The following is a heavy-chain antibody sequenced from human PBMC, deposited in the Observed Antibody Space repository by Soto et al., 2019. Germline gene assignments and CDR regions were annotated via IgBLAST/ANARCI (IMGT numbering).Heavy chain of an antibody. Sequence: SVKVSFKASGGTFSSYAISWLRQAPGQGLEWMGGIIPIFGTANYAQKFQGRVTITADKSTSTAYMELSSLRSEDTAVYYCARAELLRTFVNWFDPWGQGTLVTVSS. CDR1: GGTFSSYA. J-gene: IGHJ5*02. CDR3: ARAELLRTFVNWFDP. CDR2: IIPIFGTA. D-gene: IGHD1-26*01. V-gene: IGHV1-69*06.